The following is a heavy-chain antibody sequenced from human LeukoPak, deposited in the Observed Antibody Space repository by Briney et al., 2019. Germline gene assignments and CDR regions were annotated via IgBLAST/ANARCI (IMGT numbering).Heavy chain of an antibody. CDR3: AKDNYDTHGTAAADY. D-gene: IGHD3-22*01. Sequence: GGSLRLSCAASGFTFSSYAMSWVRQAPGKGLEWVSAISGSGGSTYYADSVKGRFTISRDNSKNTLYLQVNSLRAEDTAVYYCAKDNYDTHGTAAADYWGQGTLVTVSS. CDR1: GFTFSSYA. CDR2: ISGSGGST. V-gene: IGHV3-23*01. J-gene: IGHJ4*02.